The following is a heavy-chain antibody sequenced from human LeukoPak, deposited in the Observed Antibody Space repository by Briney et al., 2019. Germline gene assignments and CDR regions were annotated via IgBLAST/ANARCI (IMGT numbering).Heavy chain of an antibody. CDR1: GFIFSSYG. CDR3: AKDRCSDGIGCFYYYMDV. V-gene: IGHV3-30*02. J-gene: IGHJ6*03. CDR2: IQYEGSSE. Sequence: PGGSLRLSCTPSGFIFSSYGMHWVRQAPGKGLEWVAYIQYEGSSEQYAHSVKGRFRISRDSSKNMLYLQMNSLRAEDTAVYYCAKDRCSDGIGCFYYYMDVWGKGATVTISS. D-gene: IGHD2-15*01.